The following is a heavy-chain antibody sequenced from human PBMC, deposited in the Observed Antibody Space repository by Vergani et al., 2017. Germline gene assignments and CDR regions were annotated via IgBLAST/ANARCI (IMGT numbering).Heavy chain of an antibody. Sequence: QVQLVESGGGVVQPGRSLRLSCAASGFTFSSYGMHWVRQAPGKGLEWVAVIWYDGSNKYYADSVKGRFTISRDNSKNTLYLQMNSLSAEDTAVYYCARDDIAVALDYWGQGTLVTVSS. CDR2: IWYDGSNK. V-gene: IGHV3-33*01. CDR1: GFTFSSYG. D-gene: IGHD6-19*01. J-gene: IGHJ4*02. CDR3: ARDDIAVALDY.